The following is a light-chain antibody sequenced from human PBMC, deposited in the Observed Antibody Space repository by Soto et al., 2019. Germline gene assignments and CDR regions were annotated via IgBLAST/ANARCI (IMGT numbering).Light chain of an antibody. V-gene: IGLV2-11*01. CDR1: SSDVGGYNY. CDR3: CSEAGSYTFDVV. Sequence: QSVLTQPRSVSGSPGQSVTISCTGTSSDVGGYNYVSWYQQHPGKAPKLMIYDVSKRPSGVPDRFSGSKSDNTASLTISGLQAEDEADYYCCSEAGSYTFDVVFGGGTKVTVL. CDR2: DVS. J-gene: IGLJ2*01.